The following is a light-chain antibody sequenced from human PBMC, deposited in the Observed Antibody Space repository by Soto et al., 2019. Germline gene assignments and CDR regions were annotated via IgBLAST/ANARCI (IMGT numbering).Light chain of an antibody. Sequence: EIVMTQSPATLSVSPGERATLSCRASQSVSSNLAWYQQKPGQAPRLLIYGASTRDTGIPARFSGSGSGTEFTLTISSLQSGDFAVYYCQQYNNWPFTFGPGTIVDIK. CDR2: GAS. CDR3: QQYNNWPFT. CDR1: QSVSSN. J-gene: IGKJ3*01. V-gene: IGKV3-15*01.